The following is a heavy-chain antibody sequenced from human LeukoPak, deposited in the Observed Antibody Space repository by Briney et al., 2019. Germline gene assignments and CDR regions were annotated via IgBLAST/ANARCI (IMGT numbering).Heavy chain of an antibody. V-gene: IGHV1-18*01. D-gene: IGHD3-3*01. CDR3: ARADWSGYLYYFDY. CDR1: GGTFSSYA. J-gene: IGHJ4*02. Sequence: ASVKVSCKASGGTFSSYAISWVRQAPGQGLEWMGWISAYNGNTSYAQKLQGRVTMTTDTSTSTAYMELRSLRSDDTAVYYCARADWSGYLYYFDYWGQGTLVTVSS. CDR2: ISAYNGNT.